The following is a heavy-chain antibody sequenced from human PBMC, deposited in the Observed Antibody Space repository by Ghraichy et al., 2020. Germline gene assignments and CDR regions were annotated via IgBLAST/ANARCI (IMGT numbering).Heavy chain of an antibody. CDR1: GFSFSTNG. V-gene: IGHV3-33*01. J-gene: IGHJ6*02. D-gene: IGHD6-6*01. CDR3: ASGLGYYYYAMDV. CDR2: IWFDGTNK. Sequence: SCAASGFSFSTNGMHWVRQAPGKGLEWVAVIWFDGTNKDYADSVKGRFTISRDNSKDTLYLQMNSLRAEDTAVYYCASGLGYYYYAMDVWGQGTTVTVS.